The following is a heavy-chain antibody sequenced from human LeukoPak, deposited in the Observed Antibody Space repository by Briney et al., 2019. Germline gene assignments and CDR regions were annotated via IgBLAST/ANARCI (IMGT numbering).Heavy chain of an antibody. CDR3: AILENIAVAGTDAFDI. CDR2: IYPGDSDT. Sequence: GESLQISCEGSGYSFTSYWIGWVRPLPGKGLEGRGIIYPGDSDTRYSPSFQGQVTISADKSISTAYLQWSSLKASDTAMYYCAILENIAVAGTDAFDIWGQGTMVTVSS. V-gene: IGHV5-51*01. D-gene: IGHD6-19*01. J-gene: IGHJ3*02. CDR1: GYSFTSYW.